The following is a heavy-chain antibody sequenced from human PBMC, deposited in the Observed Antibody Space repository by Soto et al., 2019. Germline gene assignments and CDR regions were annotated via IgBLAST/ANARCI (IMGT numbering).Heavy chain of an antibody. V-gene: IGHV4-59*08. J-gene: IGHJ4*02. Sequence: QVQLQESGPGLMKPSETLSLTCTVSGGSMISYYWSWIRQPPGKGLEWIGHIYYTGSTKYNPSLKRRVSIPRDTSKIHVSLKLTLVTAADTAVYYWASRGSHLDYWGQGTQVTVSS. D-gene: IGHD6-13*01. CDR1: GGSMISYY. CDR3: ASRGSHLDY. CDR2: IYYTGST.